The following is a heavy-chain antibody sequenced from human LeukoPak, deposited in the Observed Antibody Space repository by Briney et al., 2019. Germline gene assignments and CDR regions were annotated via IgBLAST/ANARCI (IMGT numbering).Heavy chain of an antibody. D-gene: IGHD3-10*01. CDR1: GYNFSTYW. Sequence: GESLKISCKGSGYNFSTYWIAWVRQMPGKGLEWMGIIDPSDSDIRYSPSFQGQVTISADKSISTAYLQWSSLKASDSAMYYCARRMVRGVITSPFDYWGQGTLVTVSS. CDR3: ARRMVRGVITSPFDY. V-gene: IGHV5-51*01. CDR2: IDPSDSDI. J-gene: IGHJ4*02.